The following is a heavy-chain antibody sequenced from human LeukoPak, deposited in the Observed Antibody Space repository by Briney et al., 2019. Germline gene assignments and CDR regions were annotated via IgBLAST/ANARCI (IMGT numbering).Heavy chain of an antibody. CDR3: ARVGDSSGYYRDAFDI. CDR1: GGTFSSYA. D-gene: IGHD3-22*01. V-gene: IGHV1-69*06. J-gene: IGHJ3*02. Sequence: GASVKVSCKASGGTFSSYAISWVRQAPGQGLEWMGGIIPIFGTANFAQKFQGRVTITADKSTSTAYMELSSLRSEDTAVYYCARVGDSSGYYRDAFDIWDQGTMVTVSS. CDR2: IIPIFGTA.